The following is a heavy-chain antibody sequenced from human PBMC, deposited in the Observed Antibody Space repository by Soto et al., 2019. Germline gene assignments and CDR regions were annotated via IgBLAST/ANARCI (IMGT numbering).Heavy chain of an antibody. CDR1: GGDLTNSG. D-gene: IGHD5-12*01. J-gene: IGHJ4*02. CDR2: IFPLLAMV. V-gene: IGHV1-69*04. CDR3: AKADGAGFKS. Sequence: QVHLVQSGAEMKKPGSSVKVSCKVSGGDLTNSGISWVRQAPGQGLEWMGGIFPLLAMVDYSQKFQGRVTITADESTNRAYMGLGSLKSADAAVDYCAKADGAGFKSWGQGTLVIVSS.